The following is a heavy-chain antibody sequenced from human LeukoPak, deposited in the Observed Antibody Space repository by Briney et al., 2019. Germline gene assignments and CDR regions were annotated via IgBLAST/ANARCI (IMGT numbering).Heavy chain of an antibody. V-gene: IGHV3-21*01. CDR1: GFTFSSYS. J-gene: IGHJ3*02. Sequence: GGSLRLSCAASGFTFSSYSMNWVRQAPGKGLEWVSSISSSSSYIYYADSVKGRFTISRDNAKNSLYLQMNSLRAEDTAVYYCARPIAAAEDAFDIWGQGTMVTVSS. D-gene: IGHD6-13*01. CDR2: ISSSSSYI. CDR3: ARPIAAAEDAFDI.